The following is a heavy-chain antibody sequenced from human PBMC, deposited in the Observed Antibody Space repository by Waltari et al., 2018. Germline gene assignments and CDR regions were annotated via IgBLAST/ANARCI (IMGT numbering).Heavy chain of an antibody. CDR2: IRYDGSNK. CDR3: AKGLGGSYYYYYMDV. J-gene: IGHJ6*03. CDR1: GFTFSSYG. Sequence: QVQLVESGGGVVQPGGSLRLSCAASGFTFSSYGMHWVRQAPGKGLEWVAFIRYDGSNKYYADSVKGRFTISRDNSKNTLYLQMNSLRAEDTAVYYCAKGLGGSYYYYYMDVWGKGTTVTISS. D-gene: IGHD7-27*01. V-gene: IGHV3-30*02.